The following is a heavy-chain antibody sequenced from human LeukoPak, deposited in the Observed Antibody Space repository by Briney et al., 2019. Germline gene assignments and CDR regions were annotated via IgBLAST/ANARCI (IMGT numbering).Heavy chain of an antibody. Sequence: GGSLRPSCAASEFTFSSYWMHWVRQAPGKGLVWVSRINSDGSSTSYADSVKGRFTISRDNAKNTLYLQMNSLRAEDTAVYYCARGVEMATPKDYFDYWGQGTLVTVSS. J-gene: IGHJ4*02. CDR3: ARGVEMATPKDYFDY. V-gene: IGHV3-74*01. CDR1: EFTFSSYW. D-gene: IGHD5-24*01. CDR2: INSDGSST.